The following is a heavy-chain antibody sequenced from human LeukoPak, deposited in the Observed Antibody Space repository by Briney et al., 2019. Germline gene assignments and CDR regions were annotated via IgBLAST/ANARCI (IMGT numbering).Heavy chain of an antibody. CDR2: IYTSGST. Sequence: SETLSLTCIVSGGSISSYYWSWIRQPAGKGLEWIGRIYTSGSTNYNPSLKSRVTMSVDTSKNQFSLKLSSVTAADTAVYYCARGTYYYDSSGYYAFDIWGQGQWLPSLQ. J-gene: IGHJ3*02. CDR3: ARGTYYYDSSGYYAFDI. D-gene: IGHD3-22*01. CDR1: GGSISSYY. V-gene: IGHV4-4*07.